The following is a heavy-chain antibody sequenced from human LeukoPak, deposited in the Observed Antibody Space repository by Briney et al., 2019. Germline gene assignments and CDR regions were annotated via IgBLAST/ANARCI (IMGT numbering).Heavy chain of an antibody. CDR3: ARLRVGAEYYFDY. Sequence: SETLSLTCAVYGGPFSGYYWSWIRQPPGKGLEWIGYIYYSGSTNYNPSFKSRVTISVDTSKNQFSLKLSSVTAADTAVYYCARLRVGAEYYFDYWGQGTLVTVSS. J-gene: IGHJ4*02. CDR2: IYYSGST. V-gene: IGHV4-59*08. CDR1: GGPFSGYY. D-gene: IGHD1-26*01.